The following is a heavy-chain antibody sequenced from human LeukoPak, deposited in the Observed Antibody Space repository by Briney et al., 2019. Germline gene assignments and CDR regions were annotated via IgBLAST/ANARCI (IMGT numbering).Heavy chain of an antibody. J-gene: IGHJ5*02. V-gene: IGHV3-74*01. CDR2: IKSDGSST. CDR1: GFTFSSYW. D-gene: IGHD6-19*01. CDR3: ARAILGYSSGWYDN. Sequence: GGSLRLSCAASGFTFSSYWMHWVRQAPGKGLVWVSRIKSDGSSTTYADSVKGRFTISRDNAKNTLYLQMNSLRAEDTAVYYCARAILGYSSGWYDNWGQGTLVTVSS.